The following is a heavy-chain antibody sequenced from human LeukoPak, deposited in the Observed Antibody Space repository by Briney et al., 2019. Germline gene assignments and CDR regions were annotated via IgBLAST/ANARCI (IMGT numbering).Heavy chain of an antibody. CDR1: GGSISSGDYY. Sequence: PSETLSLTCTVSGGSISSGDYYWSWIRQPPGKGLEWIGYIYYSGGTYYNPSLKSRVTISVDTSKSQFSLKLSSVTAADTAVYYCARYCSSTSCSPGIYYFDYWGQGTLVTVSS. CDR3: ARYCSSTSCSPGIYYFDY. D-gene: IGHD2-2*01. CDR2: IYYSGGT. V-gene: IGHV4-30-4*01. J-gene: IGHJ4*02.